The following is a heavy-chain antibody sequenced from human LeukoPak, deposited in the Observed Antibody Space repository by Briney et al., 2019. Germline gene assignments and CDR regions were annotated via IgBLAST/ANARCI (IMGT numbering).Heavy chain of an antibody. Sequence: ASVKVSCKASEYTFTSYDINWVRQAPGQGLEWMGIINPSGGSTSYAQKFQGRVTMTRDMSTSTVYMELSSLRSEDTAVYYCARDPIGGDAFDIWGQGTMVTVSS. CDR3: ARDPIGGDAFDI. CDR2: INPSGGST. V-gene: IGHV1-46*01. D-gene: IGHD3-16*01. CDR1: EYTFTSYD. J-gene: IGHJ3*02.